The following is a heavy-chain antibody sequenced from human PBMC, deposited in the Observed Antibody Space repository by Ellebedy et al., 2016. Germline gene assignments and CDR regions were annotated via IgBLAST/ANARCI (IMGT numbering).Heavy chain of an antibody. CDR1: GGSISSYY. CDR3: ARVLRLRLLETIFDY. V-gene: IGHV4-59*01. CDR2: IYYSGST. Sequence: SETLSLXXTVSGGSISSYYWSWIRQPPGKGLEWIGYIYYSGSTNYNPSLKSRVTISVDTSKNQFSLKLSSVTAADTAVYYCARVLRLRLLETIFDYWGQGTLVTVSS. J-gene: IGHJ4*02. D-gene: IGHD3-3*01.